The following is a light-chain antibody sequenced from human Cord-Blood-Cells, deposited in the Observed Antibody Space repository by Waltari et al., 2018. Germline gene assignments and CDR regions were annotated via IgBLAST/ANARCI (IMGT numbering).Light chain of an antibody. V-gene: IGLV2-23*02. CDR3: CSYAGSSTWV. CDR1: SSDVGSYNL. CDR2: EVS. J-gene: IGLJ3*02. Sequence: QSALTQPAPGSGSPGPSITISCPGTSSDVGSYNLVSWYQQHPGKAPKLMIYEVSKRPSGVSNRFSGSKSGNTASLTISGLQAEDEADYYCCSYAGSSTWVFGGGTKLTVL.